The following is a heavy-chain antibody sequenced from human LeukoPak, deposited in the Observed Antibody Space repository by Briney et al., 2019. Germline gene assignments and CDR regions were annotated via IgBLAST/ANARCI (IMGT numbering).Heavy chain of an antibody. CDR2: IYYSGST. Sequence: SETLSLTCTVSGGSISSGGYYWSWIRQHPGKGLEWIGYIYYSGSTYYNPSLKSRVTISVDTSKNQFSLKLSSVTAADTAVYYCAALLLWFGELPYWGQGTLATVSS. CDR1: GGSISSGGYY. D-gene: IGHD3-10*01. CDR3: AALLLWFGELPY. V-gene: IGHV4-31*03. J-gene: IGHJ4*02.